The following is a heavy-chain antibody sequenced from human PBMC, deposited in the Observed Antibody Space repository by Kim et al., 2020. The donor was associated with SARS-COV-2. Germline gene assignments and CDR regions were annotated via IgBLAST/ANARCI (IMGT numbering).Heavy chain of an antibody. V-gene: IGHV3-30*18. CDR1: GFTFSSYG. J-gene: IGHJ4*02. CDR2: ISYDGSNK. CDR3: AKDGAEYSSLLIDY. Sequence: GGSLRLSCAASGFTFSSYGMHWVRQAPGKGLEWVAVISYDGSNKYYADSVKGRFTISRDNSKNTLYLQMNSLRAEDTAVYYCAKDGAEYSSLLIDYWGQG. D-gene: IGHD5-18*01.